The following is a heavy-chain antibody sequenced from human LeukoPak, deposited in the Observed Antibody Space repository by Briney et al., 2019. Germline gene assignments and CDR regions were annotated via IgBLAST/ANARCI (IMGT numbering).Heavy chain of an antibody. CDR1: GFTFSSYA. Sequence: GGSLRLSCAASGFTFSSYAMYWVRQALGKGLEWVSAISGSGGGTHYPDSVKGRFTISRDNSKNTLYLQMNSLRAEDTAVYYCAAGSSWYRLDYWGQGTVVTVSS. J-gene: IGHJ4*02. CDR3: AAGSSWYRLDY. CDR2: ISGSGGGT. V-gene: IGHV3-23*01. D-gene: IGHD6-13*01.